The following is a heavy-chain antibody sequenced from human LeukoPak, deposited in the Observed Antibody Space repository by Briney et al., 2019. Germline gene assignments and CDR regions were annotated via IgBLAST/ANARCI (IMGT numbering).Heavy chain of an antibody. V-gene: IGHV4-59*01. CDR2: IYYSGST. CDR1: GGSSSSYY. D-gene: IGHD2-15*01. CDR3: ARYGSVVAAQNYGWVDP. J-gene: IGHJ5*02. Sequence: SETLSLNGTVSGGSSSSYYWSWIRQPPGKGLEWIGYIYYSGSTNYNPSLKSRVTISVDTSKNQFSLKLSSVTAADTAVYYCARYGSVVAAQNYGWVDPWGQGTLVTVSS.